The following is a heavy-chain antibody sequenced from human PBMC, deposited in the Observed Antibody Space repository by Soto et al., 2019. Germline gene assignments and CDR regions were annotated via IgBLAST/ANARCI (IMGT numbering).Heavy chain of an antibody. CDR1: GFTLSSSA. D-gene: IGHD6-13*01. CDR3: AKDFKEAGYCDH. Sequence: PVGSLRLSFAVSGFTLSSSAMSWVRQAPGKGLEWVSSISVSGGSTYYADSVKGRFTISRDNSKNTLYLQMNSLRAEDTDVYYCAKDFKEAGYCDHWGQGTLVTVSS. CDR2: ISVSGGST. V-gene: IGHV3-23*01. J-gene: IGHJ4*02.